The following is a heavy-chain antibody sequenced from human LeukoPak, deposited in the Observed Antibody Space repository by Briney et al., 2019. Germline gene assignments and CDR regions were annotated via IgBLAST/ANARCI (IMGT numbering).Heavy chain of an antibody. CDR3: ARGRGRITIFGVVSKRDAFDI. D-gene: IGHD3-3*01. CDR2: IYYTGNT. CDR1: GGSISNYY. V-gene: IGHV4-59*12. J-gene: IGHJ3*02. Sequence: PSETLSLTCTVSGGSISNYYWNWIRQPPGKGLEWIGYIYYTGNTNYNPSLKSRVTISVDKSKNQFSLKLSSVTAADTAVYYCARGRGRITIFGVVSKRDAFDIWGQGTMVTVSS.